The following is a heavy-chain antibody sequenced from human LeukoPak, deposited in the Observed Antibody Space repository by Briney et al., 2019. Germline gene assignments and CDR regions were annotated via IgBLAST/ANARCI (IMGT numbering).Heavy chain of an antibody. V-gene: IGHV4-34*01. CDR2: INHSGST. Sequence: SETLSLTCAVYGGSFSGFYWSWIRQPPGKGLEWIGEINHSGSTNYNPSLKSRVTISVDTSKNQFSLKLSSVTAADTAVYYCARGGGYVGYWGQGTLVTVSS. CDR1: GGSFSGFY. CDR3: ARGGGYVGY. D-gene: IGHD2-15*01. J-gene: IGHJ4*02.